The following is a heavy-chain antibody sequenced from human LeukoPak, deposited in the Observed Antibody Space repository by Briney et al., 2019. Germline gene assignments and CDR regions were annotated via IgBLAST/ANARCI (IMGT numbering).Heavy chain of an antibody. CDR3: AKFSEGGGWYSDY. Sequence: PGGSLRLSCAASGFTFSNFWMHWVRQGPGKGLEWVSAINSGGSTYYADSVKGRFTVSRNNPKNTLYLQMISLRAEDTAVYYCAKFSEGGGWYSDYWGQGTLVTVSS. D-gene: IGHD6-19*01. CDR2: INSGGST. CDR1: GFTFSNFW. J-gene: IGHJ4*02. V-gene: IGHV3-23*01.